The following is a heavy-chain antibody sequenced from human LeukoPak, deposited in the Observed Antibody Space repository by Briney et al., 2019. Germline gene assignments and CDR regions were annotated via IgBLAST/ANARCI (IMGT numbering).Heavy chain of an antibody. Sequence: GGSLRLSCAVSGLTLSNYGMSWVRQAPGKGLEWVAGISGSGGSTNYADSVKGRFTISRDSPKNTLFLQMNSLRAEDTAVCFCAKRGVVIRVILVGFHREAYYFDSWGQGALVIVSS. D-gene: IGHD2-21*01. CDR3: AKRGVVIRVILVGFHREAYYFDS. V-gene: IGHV3-23*01. CDR2: ISGSGGST. CDR1: GLTLSNYG. J-gene: IGHJ4*02.